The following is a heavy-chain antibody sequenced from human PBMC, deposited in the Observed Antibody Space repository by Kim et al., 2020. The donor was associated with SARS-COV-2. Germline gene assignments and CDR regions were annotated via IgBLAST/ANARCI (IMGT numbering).Heavy chain of an antibody. J-gene: IGHJ6*04. CDR3: AKDGALLWFGELASPYFYYYDMDV. CDR1: GFTFSSYA. CDR2: ISGSGGRT. Sequence: GGSLRLSCAASGFTFSSYAMSWVRQAPGKGLEWVSAISGSGGRTYYADSVKGRFTISRDNSKNTLYLQMNSQRAEDTAVYYCAKDGALLWFGELASPYFYYYDMDVWGKGTTVTVSS. V-gene: IGHV3-23*01. D-gene: IGHD3-10*01.